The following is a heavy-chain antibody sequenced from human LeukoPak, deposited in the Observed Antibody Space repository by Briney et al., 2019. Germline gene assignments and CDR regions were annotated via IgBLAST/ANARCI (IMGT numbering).Heavy chain of an antibody. CDR3: ARDSGRFDVFDI. J-gene: IGHJ3*02. V-gene: IGHV3-53*01. Sequence: GGSLRLSCAASGFTVSTNYMSWVRQAPGKGLEWVSVIYSDGRTYYADSVKGRFAISRDNSKNTLYLQMNSLRAEDTAVYYCARDSGRFDVFDIWGQGTMVTVSS. CDR2: IYSDGRT. CDR1: GFTVSTNY. D-gene: IGHD3-10*01.